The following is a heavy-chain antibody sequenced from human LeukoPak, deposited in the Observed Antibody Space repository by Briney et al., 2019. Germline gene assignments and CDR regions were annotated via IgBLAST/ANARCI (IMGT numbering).Heavy chain of an antibody. V-gene: IGHV3-7*01. D-gene: IGHD3-16*02. J-gene: IGHJ4*02. CDR1: GFTFSTYW. Sequence: GGSLRLSCAASGFTFSTYWMSWVRQAPGKGLEWVANIRQDGSEQYYVDSVKGRFTISRDNAKHSLFLQMNSLRAEDTAVYYCARDLAGGVIVSNYWGQGTLVTVSS. CDR2: IRQDGSEQ. CDR3: ARDLAGGVIVSNY.